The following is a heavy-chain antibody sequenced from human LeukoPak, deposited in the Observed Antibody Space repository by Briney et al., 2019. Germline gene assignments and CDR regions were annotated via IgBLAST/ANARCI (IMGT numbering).Heavy chain of an antibody. CDR3: ARQHQVAHFDY. D-gene: IGHD2-15*01. CDR1: GFTFTSYT. CDR2: ITNNGVHT. J-gene: IGHJ4*02. Sequence: PGGSLRLSCAASGFTFTSYTMSWVRQAPGKGLEWVSSITNNGVHTYYTDSVKGRFTISRDNANNSLYLQMNSLSAEDTAIYYCARQHQVAHFDYWGQGTLVSVSS. V-gene: IGHV3-21*01.